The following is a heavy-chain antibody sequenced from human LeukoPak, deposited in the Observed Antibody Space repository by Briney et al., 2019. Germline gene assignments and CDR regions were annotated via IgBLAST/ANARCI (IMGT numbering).Heavy chain of an antibody. D-gene: IGHD6-6*01. CDR3: ARVGFRAARTFDY. J-gene: IGHJ4*02. CDR1: GYTFTDYY. V-gene: IGHV1-2*02. CDR2: INPNSGDT. Sequence: ASVKVSCKASGYTFTDYYFHWVRQAPGQGLEWMGWINPNSGDTKYAQKFQGRVTMTRATSISTAYMELSRLRSDDTAFYYCARVGFRAARTFDYWGQGTLVTVSS.